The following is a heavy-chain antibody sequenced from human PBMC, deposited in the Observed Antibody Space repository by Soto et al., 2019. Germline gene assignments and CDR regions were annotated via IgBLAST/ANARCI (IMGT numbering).Heavy chain of an antibody. D-gene: IGHD1-26*01. Sequence: PSETLSLTCAVYGASLSDNYCNWLRQPPGKGLEWIGEINHSGNTNYKPSLRSRVTISIDTSKNQLSLNLRSVSAADTAVSNCARGREEVNAWGQGTPVTVSS. J-gene: IGHJ5*02. CDR1: GASLSDNY. V-gene: IGHV4-34*01. CDR2: INHSGNT. CDR3: ARGREEVNA.